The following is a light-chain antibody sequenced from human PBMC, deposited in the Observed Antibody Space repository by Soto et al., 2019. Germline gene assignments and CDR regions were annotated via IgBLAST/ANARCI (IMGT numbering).Light chain of an antibody. CDR3: QQRSNWPPIT. CDR2: DAS. CDR1: QDISNS. J-gene: IGKJ5*01. Sequence: DIQLTQSPSSLSASVGYRVTISCLPSQDISNSLNWYQQKPGKAPKLLIYDASNRASGVPPRFSGSGSGTDFTLSISSIEPEDFAVYYCQQRSNWPPITFGQGTRLEI. V-gene: IGKV1-33*01.